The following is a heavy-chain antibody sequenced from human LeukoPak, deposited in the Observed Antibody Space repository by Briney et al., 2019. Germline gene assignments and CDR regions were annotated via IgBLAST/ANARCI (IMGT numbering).Heavy chain of an antibody. CDR1: GYTFTSYY. J-gene: IGHJ6*02. CDR3: ARDGALYGMDV. CDR2: INPSGGST. D-gene: IGHD3-16*01. Sequence: ASVKVSCKASGYTFTSYYMHWVRQAPGQWLEWMGIINPSGGSTSYAQKFQGRVTMTRDTSTSTVYMELSSLRSEDTAVYYCARDGALYGMDVWGQGTTVTVSS. V-gene: IGHV1-46*01.